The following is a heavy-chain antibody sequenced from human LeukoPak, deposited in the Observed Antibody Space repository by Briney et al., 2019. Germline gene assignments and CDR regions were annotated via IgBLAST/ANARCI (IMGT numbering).Heavy chain of an antibody. CDR3: ARYSAAGRTYYFDY. CDR1: GYTFTSYG. Sequence: GASVKVSCKASGYTFTSYGISWVRQAPGQGLEWMGWISVYNGHTNYAQKLQDRVSMTTDSSTNTAYMELRSLRSDDTAVYYCARYSAAGRTYYFDYWGQGTLVTVSS. J-gene: IGHJ4*02. D-gene: IGHD6-13*01. CDR2: ISVYNGHT. V-gene: IGHV1-18*01.